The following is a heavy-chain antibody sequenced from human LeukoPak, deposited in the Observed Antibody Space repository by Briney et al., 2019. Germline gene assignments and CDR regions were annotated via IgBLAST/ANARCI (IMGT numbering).Heavy chain of an antibody. CDR2: IYYTGST. D-gene: IGHD2-8*01. V-gene: IGHV4-59*04. CDR1: GFTFSSYAMH. Sequence: GSLRLSCAASGFTFSSYAMHWVRQPPGKGLEWIGSIYYTGSTYYNPSLKSRVTVSADTSKNQFSLKLTSVTAADTAVYYCARDRACSNGVCSYFDYWGQGTVVTVSS. CDR3: ARDRACSNGVCSYFDY. J-gene: IGHJ4*02.